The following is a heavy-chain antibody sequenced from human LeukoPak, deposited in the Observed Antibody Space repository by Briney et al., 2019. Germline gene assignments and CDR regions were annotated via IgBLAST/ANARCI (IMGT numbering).Heavy chain of an antibody. V-gene: IGHV3-33*01. CDR2: IWYDGSNK. CDR1: RFTFSSYG. CDR3: ARSYYYDSSHTVDY. D-gene: IGHD3-22*01. Sequence: GGSLRLSCAASRFTFSSYGMHWVRQAPGKGLEWVAVIWYDGSNKYYADSVKGRFTISRDNSKNTLYLQMNSLRAEDTAVYYCARSYYYDSSHTVDYWGQGTLVTVSS. J-gene: IGHJ4*02.